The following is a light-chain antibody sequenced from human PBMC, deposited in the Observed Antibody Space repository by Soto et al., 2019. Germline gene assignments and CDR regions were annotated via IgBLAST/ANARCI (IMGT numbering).Light chain of an antibody. J-gene: IGLJ3*02. Sequence: QSALTQPASVYGSPGQSITISCTRTSGDVAIYDLVSWYQQYPGKAPQLIIYGVTKRPSGVSNRFSGSKSGNTASLTISGLQAEDEGDYYCSSYAGTVTLVLGGGTQLTVL. V-gene: IGLV2-23*02. CDR2: GVT. CDR1: SGDVAIYDL. CDR3: SSYAGTVTLV.